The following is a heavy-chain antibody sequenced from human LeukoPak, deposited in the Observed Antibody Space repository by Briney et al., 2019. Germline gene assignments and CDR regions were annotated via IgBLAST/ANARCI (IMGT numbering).Heavy chain of an antibody. CDR1: GFTFSSYA. Sequence: GGSLRLSCAASGFTFSSYAMSWVRQAPGKGLEWVSAISGSGGSTYYADSVKGRFTISRDNSKNTLYLQMNSLGAEDTAVYYCAKDLPPGDYANYFDYWGQGTLVTVSS. CDR2: ISGSGGST. J-gene: IGHJ4*02. D-gene: IGHD4-17*01. CDR3: AKDLPPGDYANYFDY. V-gene: IGHV3-23*01.